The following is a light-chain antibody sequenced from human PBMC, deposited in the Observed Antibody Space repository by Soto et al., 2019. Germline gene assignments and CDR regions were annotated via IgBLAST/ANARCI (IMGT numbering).Light chain of an antibody. CDR3: SSYTNSNTLPFV. V-gene: IGLV2-14*01. CDR1: TRDVGGYNF. CDR2: EVN. Sequence: QSVLTQPASVSGSPGQSITISCTGTTRDVGGYNFVSWYQQYPGKAPKLMIYEVNNRPSGVSNRFSGSKSGNTASLTISGLQPEDEADYYCSSYTNSNTLPFVFGTGTKVTVL. J-gene: IGLJ1*01.